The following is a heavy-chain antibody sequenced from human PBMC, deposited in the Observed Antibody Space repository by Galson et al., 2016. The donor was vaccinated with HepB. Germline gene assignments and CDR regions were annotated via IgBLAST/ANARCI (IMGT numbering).Heavy chain of an antibody. V-gene: IGHV3-30*04. CDR2: ISYDGWNT. CDR1: GFTFSSYA. D-gene: IGHD2-15*01. Sequence: PLRLSCAASGFTFSSYAMHWVRQAPGKGLEWVALISYDGWNTYYADSVKGRFTISRDNSKNTLFLQMGSLRPEDTAVYYCARDGSGGYCSGGGCYSLNLWGQGTLVTVSS. J-gene: IGHJ4*02. CDR3: ARDGSGGYCSGGGCYSLNL.